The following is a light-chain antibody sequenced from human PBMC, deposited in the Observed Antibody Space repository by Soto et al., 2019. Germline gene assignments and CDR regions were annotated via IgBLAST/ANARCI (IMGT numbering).Light chain of an antibody. Sequence: EIVLTQAPATLSLSPGERATLSCSASQSVSSYLAGYQQKPGQAPRLLIYDASNRATAIPARFSGSGSGTDFTLTISSLEPEDFAVYYFQQRSNWPPFTFGPGNKVHI. V-gene: IGKV3-11*01. J-gene: IGKJ3*01. CDR2: DAS. CDR3: QQRSNWPPFT. CDR1: QSVSSY.